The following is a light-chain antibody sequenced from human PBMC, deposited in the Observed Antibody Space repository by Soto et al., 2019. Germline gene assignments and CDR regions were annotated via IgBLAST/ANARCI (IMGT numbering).Light chain of an antibody. CDR1: RDIRNY. Sequence: EILVTQSPSALSASLGDRVSITCRASRDIRNYLAWYQQKPGQVPRLLISGASTLHSGVPSRFSGSGSGTDFTLTITSLQPEDIATYFCQKYDTAPLTFGGGTKVEIK. CDR3: QKYDTAPLT. V-gene: IGKV1-27*01. J-gene: IGKJ4*01. CDR2: GAS.